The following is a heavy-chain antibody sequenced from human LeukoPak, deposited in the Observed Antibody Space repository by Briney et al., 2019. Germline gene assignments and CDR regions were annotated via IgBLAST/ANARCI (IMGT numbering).Heavy chain of an antibody. J-gene: IGHJ5*02. CDR3: AGLEGGYSWIDP. D-gene: IGHD1-1*01. CDR1: GGSISSSSYY. Sequence: SETLSLTCTVSGGSISSSSYYWGWIRQPPGKGLEWIVTIYYTGSTYDNPSLKSRVTISVDTSRNQFSLKLSSVTAADTAVYYCAGLEGGYSWIDPWGQGTLVTVSS. V-gene: IGHV4-39*01. CDR2: IYYTGST.